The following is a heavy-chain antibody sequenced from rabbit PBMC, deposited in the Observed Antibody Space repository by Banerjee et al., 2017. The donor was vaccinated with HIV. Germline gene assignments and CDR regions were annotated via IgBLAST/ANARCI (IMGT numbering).Heavy chain of an antibody. CDR1: GFSFSNKYV. CDR3: ARRDVVDITNLNL. CDR2: INTSSGDT. D-gene: IGHD4-1*01. J-gene: IGHJ4*01. V-gene: IGHV1S45*01. Sequence: QEQLEESGGDLVKPEGSLTLTCTASGFSFSNKYVMCWVRQAPGKGLEWIACINTSSGDTVYATWAKGRFTISKASWTTVTLQMTSLTAADTATYFCARRDVVDITNLNLWGPGTLVTVS.